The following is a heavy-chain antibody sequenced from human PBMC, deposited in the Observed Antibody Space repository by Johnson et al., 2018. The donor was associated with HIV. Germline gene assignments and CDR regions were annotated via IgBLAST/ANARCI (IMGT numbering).Heavy chain of an antibody. Sequence: QVQLVESGGGVVQPGRSLRLSCAASGFTFSDYYMSWIRQAPGKGLEWVSYISSSGSTIYYADSVKGRFTISRDNAKNSLYLQMNSLKTEDTAVYYWTTDLGRHYGSGSYDDAFDIWGQGTVVTVSS. V-gene: IGHV3-11*01. CDR3: TTDLGRHYGSGSYDDAFDI. CDR2: ISSSGSTI. D-gene: IGHD3-10*01. CDR1: GFTFSDYY. J-gene: IGHJ3*02.